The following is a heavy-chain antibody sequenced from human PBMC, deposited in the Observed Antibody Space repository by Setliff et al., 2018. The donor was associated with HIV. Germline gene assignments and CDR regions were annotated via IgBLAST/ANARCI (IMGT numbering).Heavy chain of an antibody. J-gene: IGHJ4*02. CDR3: AADNYNCNSFDS. CDR1: GYTLTELS. D-gene: IGHD3-3*01. Sequence: GASVKVSCKVSGYTLTELSMHWVRQAPGKGLEWMGWMNPNSGNTGYAQKFQGRVTMTQDTSFTTAYLELSRLRSDDTAVYYCAADNYNCNSFDSWGQGSLVTVSS. CDR2: MNPNSGNT. V-gene: IGHV1-2*02.